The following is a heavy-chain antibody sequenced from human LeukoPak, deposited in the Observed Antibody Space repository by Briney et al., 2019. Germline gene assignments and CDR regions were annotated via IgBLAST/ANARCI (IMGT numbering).Heavy chain of an antibody. V-gene: IGHV3-48*04. Sequence: PGGSLRLSCAGSGFTFSTYSMNWVRQAPGKGLEWVSYISSTTGTTYYADSVKGRFTISRDNAKNSLYLQMISLRAEDTAVYYCARDGSGWYFNYWGQGTLVTVSS. D-gene: IGHD6-19*01. CDR3: ARDGSGWYFNY. CDR2: ISSTTGTT. J-gene: IGHJ4*02. CDR1: GFTFSTYS.